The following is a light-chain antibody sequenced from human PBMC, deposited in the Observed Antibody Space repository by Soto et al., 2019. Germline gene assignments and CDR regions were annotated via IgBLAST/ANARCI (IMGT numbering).Light chain of an antibody. Sequence: SYELTQPPSVSVAPGQTARITCGGNNIGSKSVHWYQQKPGQALVLVVYDDSDRPSGIPERFSGSNSGNTATLTISRVEAGDEADYYCQVWDSSSDHCWVFGGGTKLTVL. CDR2: DDS. CDR1: NIGSKS. V-gene: IGLV3-21*02. CDR3: QVWDSSSDHCWV. J-gene: IGLJ3*02.